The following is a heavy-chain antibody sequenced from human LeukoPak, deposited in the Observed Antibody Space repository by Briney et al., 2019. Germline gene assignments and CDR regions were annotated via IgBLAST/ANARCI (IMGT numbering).Heavy chain of an antibody. V-gene: IGHV4-59*12. CDR1: GGSISSYY. D-gene: IGHD2-15*01. Sequence: SETLSLTCTVSGGSISSYYWSWIRQPPGKGLEWIGYIYHSGSTYYNPSLKSRVTISVDRSKNQFSLKLSSVTAADTAVYYCARSRVWPCSGGSCWRGDFDYWGQGTLVTVSS. J-gene: IGHJ4*02. CDR2: IYHSGST. CDR3: ARSRVWPCSGGSCWRGDFDY.